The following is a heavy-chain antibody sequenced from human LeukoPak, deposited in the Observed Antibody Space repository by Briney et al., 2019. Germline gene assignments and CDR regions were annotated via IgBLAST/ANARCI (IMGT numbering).Heavy chain of an antibody. CDR2: IYSGGST. Sequence: GGSLRLSCAASGFTVSSNYMSWVRQAPGKGLEWVSVIYSGGSTYYADSVKGRFTISRDNSKNTLYLQMNSLRAEDTAVYYCARMALGYCSSTSCYTVPRKNYYMDVWGKGTTVTVSS. V-gene: IGHV3-53*01. CDR3: ARMALGYCSSTSCYTVPRKNYYMDV. CDR1: GFTVSSNY. J-gene: IGHJ6*03. D-gene: IGHD2-2*02.